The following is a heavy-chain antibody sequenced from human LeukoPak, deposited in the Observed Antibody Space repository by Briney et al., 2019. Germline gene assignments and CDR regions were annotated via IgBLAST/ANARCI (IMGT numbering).Heavy chain of an antibody. J-gene: IGHJ4*02. V-gene: IGHV3-53*01. CDR3: ARAVTMVRGVIAPRY. CDR2: IYSGGST. Sequence: GGSLRLSCAASGFTVSSNYMSWVRQAPGKGLEWVSVIYSGGSTYYADSVKGRFTISRDNSKNTLYLQMNSLRAEDTAVYYCARAVTMVRGVIAPRYWGQGTLVTVSS. CDR1: GFTVSSNY. D-gene: IGHD3-10*01.